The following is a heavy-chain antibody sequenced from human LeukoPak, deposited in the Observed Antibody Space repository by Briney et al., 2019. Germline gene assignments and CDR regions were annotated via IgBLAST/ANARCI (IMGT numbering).Heavy chain of an antibody. CDR2: IKQDGSEK. V-gene: IGHV3-7*01. J-gene: IGHJ4*02. CDR1: GFTFSSYW. CDR3: ARSGTIGPFDY. D-gene: IGHD2-15*01. Sequence: GGSLRLSCAASGFTFSSYWMSWVRRAPGKGLEWVANIKQDGSEKYYVDSVKGRFTISRDNAKNSLYLQMNSLRAEDTAVYYCARSGTIGPFDYWGQGTLVTVSS.